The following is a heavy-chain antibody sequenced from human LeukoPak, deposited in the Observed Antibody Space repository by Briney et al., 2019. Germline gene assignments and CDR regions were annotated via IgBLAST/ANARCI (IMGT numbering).Heavy chain of an antibody. CDR2: ISAYNGNT. V-gene: IGHV1-18*01. Sequence: ASVKVSCKASGYTFTSYGISWVRQAPGQGLEWMGWISAYNGNTNYAQKLQGRVTMTTDTSTSTAYMELRSLRSDDTAVYYCARDGLVRGQNYHYGMDVWGQGTTVTVSS. CDR3: ARDGLVRGQNYHYGMDV. J-gene: IGHJ6*02. D-gene: IGHD3-10*01. CDR1: GYTFTSYG.